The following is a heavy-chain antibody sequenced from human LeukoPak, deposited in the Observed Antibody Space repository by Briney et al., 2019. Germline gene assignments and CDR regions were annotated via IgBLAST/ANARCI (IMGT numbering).Heavy chain of an antibody. J-gene: IGHJ4*02. CDR2: ISWNSGSI. Sequence: GGSLRLSCAAPGFTFDDYAMHWVRQAPGKGLEWVSGISWNSGSIGYADPVKGRFTISRDNAKNSLYLQMNSLRAEDTALYYCAKDIKSGSYLQGAFEYWGQGTLVTVSS. CDR3: AKDIKSGSYLQGAFEY. CDR1: GFTFDDYA. V-gene: IGHV3-9*01. D-gene: IGHD1-26*01.